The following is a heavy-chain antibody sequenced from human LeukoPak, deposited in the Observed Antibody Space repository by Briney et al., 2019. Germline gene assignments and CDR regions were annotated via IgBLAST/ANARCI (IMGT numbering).Heavy chain of an antibody. J-gene: IGHJ5*02. D-gene: IGHD6-6*01. CDR3: VRTNIATRRGGNWFDP. CDR1: GFTFTDSY. Sequence: GGSVKVSCAASGFTFTDSYMHWVRQAPGQGLEWMGWIYPSSGGTNYAQKFQGRVTITRDTSISTAYMELSSLRSDDTAVYYCVRTNIATRRGGNWFDPWGQGTLVTVSS. CDR2: IYPSSGGT. V-gene: IGHV1-2*02.